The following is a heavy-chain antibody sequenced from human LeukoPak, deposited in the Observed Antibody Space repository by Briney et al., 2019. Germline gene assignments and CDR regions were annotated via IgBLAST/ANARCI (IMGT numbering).Heavy chain of an antibody. D-gene: IGHD1-14*01. CDR1: GFTVSSNY. V-gene: IGHV3-53*01. Sequence: PGGSLRLSCAASGFTVSSNYMSWVRQAPGKGLKWVSVIYSGGTTYYADSVKGRFTISRDDSKNTLYLQMNSLRAEDTAVYYCASGLPPGIIDYWGQGTLVTVSS. J-gene: IGHJ4*02. CDR3: ASGLPPGIIDY. CDR2: IYSGGTT.